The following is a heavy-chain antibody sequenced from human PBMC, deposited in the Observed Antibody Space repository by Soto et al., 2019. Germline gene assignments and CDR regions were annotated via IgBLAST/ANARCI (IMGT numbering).Heavy chain of an antibody. Sequence: SVKVSCKASGGTFSSYAISWVRQAPGQRLEWMGGIIPIFGTANYAQKFQGRVTITADESTSTAYMELSSLRSEDTAVYYCARVVVVPAARGYYYYGMDVWGQGTTVTVSS. CDR2: IIPIFGTA. CDR3: ARVVVVPAARGYYYYGMDV. J-gene: IGHJ6*02. CDR1: GGTFSSYA. D-gene: IGHD2-2*01. V-gene: IGHV1-69*13.